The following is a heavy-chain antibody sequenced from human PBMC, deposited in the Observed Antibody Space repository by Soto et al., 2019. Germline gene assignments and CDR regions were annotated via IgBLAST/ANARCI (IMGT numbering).Heavy chain of an antibody. CDR1: GGSISSCGYY. J-gene: IGHJ5*02. D-gene: IGHD6-19*01. Sequence: SETLSLTCTVSGGSISSCGYYWSWIRQHPGKGLEWIGYIYYSGSTYYNPSLKSRVTISVDTSKNQFSLKLSSVTAADTAVYYCARQWLATGNWFDPWGQGTLVTVSS. V-gene: IGHV4-31*03. CDR2: IYYSGST. CDR3: ARQWLATGNWFDP.